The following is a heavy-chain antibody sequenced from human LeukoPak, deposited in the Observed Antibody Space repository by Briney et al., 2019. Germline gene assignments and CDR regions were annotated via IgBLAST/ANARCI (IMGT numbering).Heavy chain of an antibody. J-gene: IGHJ5*02. D-gene: IGHD2-2*01. CDR3: ARGGQEDIVVVPAAYFDP. Sequence: SETLSLTCAVYGGSFSGYYWSWIRQPPGKGLEWIGYIYYSGSTYYNPSLKSRVTISVDTSKNQFSLKLSSVTAADTAVYYCARGGQEDIVVVPAAYFDPWGQGTLVTVSS. CDR2: IYYSGST. CDR1: GGSFSGYY. V-gene: IGHV4-30-4*08.